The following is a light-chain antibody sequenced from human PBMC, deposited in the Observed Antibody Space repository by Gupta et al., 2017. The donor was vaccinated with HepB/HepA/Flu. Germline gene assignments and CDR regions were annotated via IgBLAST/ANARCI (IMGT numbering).Light chain of an antibody. CDR2: RND. Sequence: QSVLTQPPSVSGTPGQRVTISCSGRTSNIGRHYVYWYQQQIPGTAPKLLIYRNDQRPSGIPDRFSGSESGTSASLAISGLRSDDEADYYCAAWDDNLRTPLFGGGIRLTVL. V-gene: IGLV1-47*01. CDR1: TSNIGRHY. J-gene: IGLJ3*02. CDR3: AAWDDNLRTPL.